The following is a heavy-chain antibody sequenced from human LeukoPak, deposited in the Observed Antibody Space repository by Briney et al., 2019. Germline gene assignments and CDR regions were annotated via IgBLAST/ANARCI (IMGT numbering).Heavy chain of an antibody. CDR3: ARERREFFDY. J-gene: IGHJ4*02. V-gene: IGHV1-2*02. CDR1: VYTFPDYY. CDR2: INHNSGGT. Sequence: ASVPVSCVACVYTFPDYYVHWVRQAPRPGREWMGWINHNSGGTKYAQNFQGRVTMTRDTSISTAYMELSRLRSDDTAVYYCARERREFFDYWGQGTLVTASS. D-gene: IGHD3-10*01.